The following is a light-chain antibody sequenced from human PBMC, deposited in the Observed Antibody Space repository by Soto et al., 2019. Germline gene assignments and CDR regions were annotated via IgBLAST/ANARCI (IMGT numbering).Light chain of an antibody. CDR1: QSISSY. Sequence: DIQMTQSPSSLSASAGDRVTITCRASQSISSYLNWYQQKPGKAPKVLISGASSLQSGGPLRFSGSGSGTDFTLTISSLQSEDFASYYCQQSHSTPLTFGGGTKVEIK. CDR3: QQSHSTPLT. V-gene: IGKV1-39*01. CDR2: GAS. J-gene: IGKJ4*01.